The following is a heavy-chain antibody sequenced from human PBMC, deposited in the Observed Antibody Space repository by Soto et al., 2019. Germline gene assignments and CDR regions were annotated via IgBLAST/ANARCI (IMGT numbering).Heavy chain of an antibody. V-gene: IGHV3-21*01. D-gene: IGHD6-13*01. J-gene: IGHJ4*02. CDR3: ARDEIAKEFDY. CDR1: GFTFSSYS. Sequence: EVQLVESGGGLVKPGGSLRLSCAASGFTFSSYSMNWDRQAPGKGLEWVSSISSSSSYIYYADSVKGRFTISRDNAKNSLYLQMNSLRAEDTAVYYCARDEIAKEFDYWGQGTLVTVSS. CDR2: ISSSSSYI.